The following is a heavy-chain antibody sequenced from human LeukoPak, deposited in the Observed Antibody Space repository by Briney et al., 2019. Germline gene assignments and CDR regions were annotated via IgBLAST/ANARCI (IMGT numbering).Heavy chain of an antibody. Sequence: GESLKISCKGSGYSFSTNWIGWVRQMPGKGLEWMGHIYPSDSDTRYNPSFQGQVTISADRSISTTSLQWRSLKASDTATYYCARLTPGVGATAEYWGQGTLVTVSS. D-gene: IGHD1-26*01. J-gene: IGHJ4*02. CDR1: GYSFSTNW. CDR2: IYPSDSDT. CDR3: ARLTPGVGATAEY. V-gene: IGHV5-51*01.